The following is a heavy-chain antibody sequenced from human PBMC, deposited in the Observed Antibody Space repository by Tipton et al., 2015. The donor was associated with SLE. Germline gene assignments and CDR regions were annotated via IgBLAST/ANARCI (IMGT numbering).Heavy chain of an antibody. D-gene: IGHD2-2*01. V-gene: IGHV4-59*01. CDR1: GGYISSYY. Sequence: LRLSCTVSGGYISSYYWSWIRQPPGKGLEWIGYIYYSGSTNYNPSLKSRVTISVDTSKNQFSLKLSSVTAADTAVYYCARDRRDIVVEDWFDPWGQGTLVTVSS. J-gene: IGHJ5*02. CDR3: ARDRRDIVVEDWFDP. CDR2: IYYSGST.